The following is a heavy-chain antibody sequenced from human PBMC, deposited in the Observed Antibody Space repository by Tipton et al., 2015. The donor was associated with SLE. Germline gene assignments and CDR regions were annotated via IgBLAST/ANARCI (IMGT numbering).Heavy chain of an antibody. CDR3: ASLRTEYYYGSRADY. CDR1: GGSFSGYY. D-gene: IGHD3-10*01. V-gene: IGHV4-34*01. CDR2: INHSGST. J-gene: IGHJ4*02. Sequence: LRLSCAVYGGSFSGYYWSWIRQPPGKGLEWIGEINHSGSTNYNPSLKSRVTISVDTSKNQFPRKLNSVTAADTAVYYCASLRTEYYYGSRADYWGQGTLVTVSS.